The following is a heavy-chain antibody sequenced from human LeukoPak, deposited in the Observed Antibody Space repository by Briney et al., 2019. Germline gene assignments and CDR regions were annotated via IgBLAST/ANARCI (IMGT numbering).Heavy chain of an antibody. CDR2: ITHAAIL. V-gene: IGHV4-34*01. J-gene: IGHJ4*02. CDR3: ARGRGEAAGLDH. Sequence: TSETLSLTCVVSGGGSFTDYSWNWIRQSPGKGLEWVGEITHAAILNYNSSLKGRVAISVDTSKNQVSLKLDSMTAADTAMYYCARGRGEAAGLDHWGQGTLVTVSS. D-gene: IGHD6-13*01. CDR1: GGGSFTDYS.